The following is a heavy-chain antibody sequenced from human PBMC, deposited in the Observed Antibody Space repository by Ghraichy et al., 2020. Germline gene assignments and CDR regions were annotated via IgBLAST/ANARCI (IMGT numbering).Heavy chain of an antibody. J-gene: IGHJ6*02. CDR3: AKDRVATTRTVWFGVDV. CDR1: GFTFNLYG. V-gene: IGHV3-30*18. CDR2: ISYDGRDK. D-gene: IGHD4-23*01. Sequence: GGSLRLSCAASGFTFNLYGFNWVRQAPGKGPEWVALISYDGRDKYYAESVRGRFTISRDNSKNMVYLQMLSLRPEDTAVYHCAKDRVATTRTVWFGVDVWGQGTALPVSS.